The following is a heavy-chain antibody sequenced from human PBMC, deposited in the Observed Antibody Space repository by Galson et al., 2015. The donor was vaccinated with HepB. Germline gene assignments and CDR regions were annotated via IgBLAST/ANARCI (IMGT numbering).Heavy chain of an antibody. CDR1: GSTFSSYT. J-gene: IGHJ4*02. CDR2: IIPLLGVT. Sequence: SVKVSCKASGSTFSSYTLSWVRQAPGQGLQWMGRIIPLLGVTNYAQKFQGRVTITADKSTSTAYMEVSSLTSEDTAVYYCARSEWELDSLGYWGQGTLVTVSS. V-gene: IGHV1-69*02. CDR3: ARSEWELDSLGY. D-gene: IGHD1-26*01.